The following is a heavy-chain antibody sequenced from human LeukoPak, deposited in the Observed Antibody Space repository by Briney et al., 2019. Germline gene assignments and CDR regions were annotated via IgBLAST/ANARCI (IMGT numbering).Heavy chain of an antibody. Sequence: RGESLKISCKGSGYKFNAYWIAWVRQMPGKGLEWMGIIYPDDSDTRYSPSFQGQVTISADKSVSIAYLQWSSLKASDTAMYYCARPNITSYYDSRGYDAFDVRGQGTMVIVSS. V-gene: IGHV5-51*01. CDR3: ARPNITSYYDSRGYDAFDV. CDR2: IYPDDSDT. CDR1: GYKFNAYW. J-gene: IGHJ3*01. D-gene: IGHD3-22*01.